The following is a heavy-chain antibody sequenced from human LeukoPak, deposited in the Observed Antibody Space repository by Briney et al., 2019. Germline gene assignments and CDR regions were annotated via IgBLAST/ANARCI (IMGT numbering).Heavy chain of an antibody. J-gene: IGHJ5*02. CDR3: AREGTTGTTEGSTSSFGWFDP. D-gene: IGHD1-1*01. CDR1: GYTFTSYA. V-gene: IGHV1-3*01. Sequence: ASVKVSCKASGYTFTSYAMHWVRQAPGQGLEWMGWINPGNGNTKYSQKFQGRVTITRDTSASTAYMELSSLRSEDTAVYYCAREGTTGTTEGSTSSFGWFDPWGQGTLVTVSS. CDR2: INPGNGNT.